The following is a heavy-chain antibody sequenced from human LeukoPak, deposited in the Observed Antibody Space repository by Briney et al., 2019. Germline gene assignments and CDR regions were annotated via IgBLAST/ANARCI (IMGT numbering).Heavy chain of an antibody. CDR1: GGSFSGYY. J-gene: IGHJ4*02. Sequence: SETLSLTCAVYGGSFSGYYWSWIRQPPGKGLEWIGEINHSGSTNYNPPLKSRVTISVDTSKNQFSLKLSSVTAADTAVYYCARGRLRWQPYDYWGQGTLVTVSS. CDR2: INHSGST. D-gene: IGHD4-23*01. V-gene: IGHV4-34*01. CDR3: ARGRLRWQPYDY.